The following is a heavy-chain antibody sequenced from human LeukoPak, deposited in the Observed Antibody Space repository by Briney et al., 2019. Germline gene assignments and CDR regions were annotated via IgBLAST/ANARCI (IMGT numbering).Heavy chain of an antibody. D-gene: IGHD6-19*01. Sequence: ASVKVSCKASGYTFTSYYMHWVRQAPGQGLEWMGIINPSGGSTSYAQKFQGRVTMTTDTSTSTAYMELRSLRSDDTAVYYCARTVGAVADNWFDPWGQGTLVTVSS. J-gene: IGHJ5*02. CDR3: ARTVGAVADNWFDP. CDR1: GYTFTSYY. CDR2: INPSGGST. V-gene: IGHV1-46*01.